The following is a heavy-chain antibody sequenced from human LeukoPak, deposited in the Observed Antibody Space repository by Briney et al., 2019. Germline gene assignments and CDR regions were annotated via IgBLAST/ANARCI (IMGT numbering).Heavy chain of an antibody. CDR1: GYTFTSYD. CDR3: ARDHGSGSFDY. J-gene: IGHJ4*02. Sequence: ASVKVSCKASGYTFTSYDINWVRQATGQGLEWMGWMRPSSGNTGSAQRFQGRVAKTRNTSMNTAYMELSSLTSEDTAVFYCARDHGSGSFDYWGQGTLVTVSS. V-gene: IGHV1-8*01. D-gene: IGHD3-10*01. CDR2: MRPSSGNT.